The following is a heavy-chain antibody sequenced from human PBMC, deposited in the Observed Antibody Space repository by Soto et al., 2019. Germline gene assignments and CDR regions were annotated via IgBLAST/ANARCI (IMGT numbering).Heavy chain of an antibody. V-gene: IGHV4-34*01. J-gene: IGHJ4*02. CDR3: ARGDLRSQEF. D-gene: IGHD4-17*01. CDR1: GGSFSDYY. CDR2: INHSGTT. Sequence: QVLLQQWGAGLLKPSETLSLTCAVYGGSFSDYYWSWIRQPPGKGLEWIGGINHSGTTNYNPSLKSRVTISVDTSKSQFSLKLSSVSVADTAVYYCARGDLRSQEFWVPGTLVIVSS.